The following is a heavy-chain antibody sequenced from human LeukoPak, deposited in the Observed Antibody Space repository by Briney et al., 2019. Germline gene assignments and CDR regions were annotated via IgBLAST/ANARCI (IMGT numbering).Heavy chain of an antibody. CDR1: GYSFTNYW. V-gene: IGHV5-51*01. CDR2: IYPGDSDT. J-gene: IGHJ6*03. Sequence: GESLKISCKGSGYSFTNYWIGWVRQMPGKGLEWMGLIYPGDSDTRYSPSFQGRVTISADKSINTAYLQWDSLRASDTAMYYCVSRHNYFDSGEDYYYYMDLWGKGTTVIVSS. D-gene: IGHD3-10*01. CDR3: VSRHNYFDSGEDYYYYMDL.